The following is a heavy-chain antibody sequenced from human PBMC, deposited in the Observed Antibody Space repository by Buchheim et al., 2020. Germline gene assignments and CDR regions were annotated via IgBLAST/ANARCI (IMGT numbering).Heavy chain of an antibody. V-gene: IGHV3-15*01. CDR3: ATDPDSSSYYSFDY. J-gene: IGHJ4*02. Sequence: EVKLVDSGGGLVKPGGSLKISCAASGFTFKNDWMSWVRQAPGKGLEWVGRIKSKVDGETSDYAAPVQGRFSISRANYKIDLTLQMYSLKTEDTAVYYCATDPDSSSYYSFDYWGQG. CDR1: GFTFKNDW. D-gene: IGHD3-22*01. CDR2: IKSKVDGETS.